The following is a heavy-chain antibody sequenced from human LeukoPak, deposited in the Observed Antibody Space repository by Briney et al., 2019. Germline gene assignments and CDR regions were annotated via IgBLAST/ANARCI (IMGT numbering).Heavy chain of an antibody. Sequence: KSSETLSLTCAVSGGSISSSNWWSWVRQPPGKGLEGIGEIYHSGSTNYNPSLKSRVTISVDKSKNQFSLKLSSVTAADTAVYYCARGPYYYDSSGYYIPYYGMDVWGQGTTVTVSS. J-gene: IGHJ6*02. V-gene: IGHV4-4*02. D-gene: IGHD3-22*01. CDR3: ARGPYYYDSSGYYIPYYGMDV. CDR2: IYHSGST. CDR1: GGSISSSNW.